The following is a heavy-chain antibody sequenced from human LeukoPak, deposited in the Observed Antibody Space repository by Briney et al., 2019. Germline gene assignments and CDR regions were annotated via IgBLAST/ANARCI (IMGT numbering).Heavy chain of an antibody. J-gene: IGHJ4*02. V-gene: IGHV4-34*01. CDR2: INHSGST. Sequence: SETLSLTCAVYGGSFSGYYWSWIRRPPGKGLEWIGEINHSGSTNYNPSLKSRVTISVDTSKNQFSLKLSSVTAADTAVYYCARGPSGAAAAKTGVDYWGQGTLVTVSS. D-gene: IGHD6-13*01. CDR1: GGSFSGYY. CDR3: ARGPSGAAAAKTGVDY.